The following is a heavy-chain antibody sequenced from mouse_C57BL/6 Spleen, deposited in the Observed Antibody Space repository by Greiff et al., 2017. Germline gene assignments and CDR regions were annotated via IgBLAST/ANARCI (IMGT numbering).Heavy chain of an antibody. CDR2: ISGGGGNT. CDR1: GFTFSSYT. J-gene: IGHJ4*01. D-gene: IGHD1-1*01. V-gene: IGHV5-9*01. Sequence: EVMLVESGGGLVKPGGSLKLSCAASGFTFSSYTMSWVRQTPEKRLEWVATISGGGGNTYYPDSVKGRFTISRDNAKNTLYLQMSSLRSEDTALYYCARHRITTVDGAMDYWGQGTSVTVSS. CDR3: ARHRITTVDGAMDY.